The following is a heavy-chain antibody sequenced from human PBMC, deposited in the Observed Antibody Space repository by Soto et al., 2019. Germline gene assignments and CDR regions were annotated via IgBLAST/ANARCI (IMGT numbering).Heavy chain of an antibody. D-gene: IGHD2-21*02. CDR1: GFTFSSYW. V-gene: IGHV3-7*03. Sequence: EEQLVESGGGLVQPGGSLRLSCAASGFTFSSYWMSWVRQAPGTGLEWVANIKQDASEKYYVDSVKGRFTISRDNARNSLYLQMNRLRAEDTAVYYCARVGCSGGDCSARTTHYGLDVWGQGTTVTVSS. J-gene: IGHJ6*02. CDR3: ARVGCSGGDCSARTTHYGLDV. CDR2: IKQDASEK.